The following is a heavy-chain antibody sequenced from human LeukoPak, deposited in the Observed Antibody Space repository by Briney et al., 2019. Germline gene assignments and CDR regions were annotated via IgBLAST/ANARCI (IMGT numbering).Heavy chain of an antibody. CDR1: GFTFSSYG. CDR3: TTALNFDILTGLYQPIAAFDI. D-gene: IGHD3-9*01. Sequence: GGTLRLSCAASGFTFSSYGMSWVRKAPGKGLEWVSAISGSGGSTYYADSVKGRFTISRDNSKNTLYLQMNSLRAEDTAVYYCTTALNFDILTGLYQPIAAFDIWGQGTLVTVSS. J-gene: IGHJ3*02. CDR2: ISGSGGST. V-gene: IGHV3-23*01.